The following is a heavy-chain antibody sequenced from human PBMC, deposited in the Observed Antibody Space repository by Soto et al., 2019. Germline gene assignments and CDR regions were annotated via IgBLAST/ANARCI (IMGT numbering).Heavy chain of an antibody. CDR2: IIPIFGTA. V-gene: IGHV1-69*12. D-gene: IGHD3-22*01. CDR3: AGYSSGVAGYYYGMDV. Sequence: QVQLVQSGAEVKKPGSSVKVSCKASGGTFSSYAISWVRQAPGQGLEWMGGIIPIFGTADYAQKFQGRVTITADESTSTAYMELSSLKYEDTAVYYWAGYSSGVAGYYYGMDVWGQGTTVTVSS. CDR1: GGTFSSYA. J-gene: IGHJ6*02.